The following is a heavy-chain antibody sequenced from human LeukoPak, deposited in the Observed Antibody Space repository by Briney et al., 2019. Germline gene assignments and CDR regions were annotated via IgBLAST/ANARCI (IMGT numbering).Heavy chain of an antibody. Sequence: GASVKVSCKASGYTFTDYYIHWVRQAPGQGLEWMGWMDPNSGGTNYAQKFQGRVTMTRDTSISTAYMELSRLRSDDTAVYYCARLSIAGDSNYWGRGTLVTVSS. CDR3: ARLSIAGDSNY. J-gene: IGHJ4*02. V-gene: IGHV1-2*02. D-gene: IGHD2-21*01. CDR2: MDPNSGGT. CDR1: GYTFTDYY.